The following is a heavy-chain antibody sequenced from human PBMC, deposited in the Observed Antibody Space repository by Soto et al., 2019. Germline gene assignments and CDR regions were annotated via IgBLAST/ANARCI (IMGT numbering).Heavy chain of an antibody. CDR3: ARDPWGAADNSWFDP. V-gene: IGHV1-18*01. Sequence: ASVKVSCKASGYTFTSYGISWVRQAPGQGLEWMGWISAYNGNTNYAQKLQGRVTMTTDTSTSTAYMVLRSLRSDDTAVYYCARDPWGAADNSWFDPWGQGTLVTVSS. D-gene: IGHD6-13*01. CDR1: GYTFTSYG. J-gene: IGHJ5*02. CDR2: ISAYNGNT.